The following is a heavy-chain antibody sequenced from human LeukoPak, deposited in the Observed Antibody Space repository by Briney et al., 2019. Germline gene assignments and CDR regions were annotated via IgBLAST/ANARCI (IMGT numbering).Heavy chain of an antibody. CDR3: ARLPYYYGSGGSYYFDY. CDR2: IYYSGST. J-gene: IGHJ4*02. V-gene: IGHV4-39*01. Sequence: SETLSLTCTVSGGSISSSSYYWGWIRQPPGKGQEWIGSIYYSGSTYYNPSLKSRVTISVDTSKNQFSLKLSSVTAADTAVYYCARLPYYYGSGGSYYFDYWGQGTLVTVSS. CDR1: GGSISSSSYY. D-gene: IGHD3-10*01.